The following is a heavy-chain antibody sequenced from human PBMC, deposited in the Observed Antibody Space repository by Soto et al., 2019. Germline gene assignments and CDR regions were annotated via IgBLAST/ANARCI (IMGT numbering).Heavy chain of an antibody. CDR1: GCSMSSSTYY. D-gene: IGHD5-18*01. J-gene: IGHJ5*02. V-gene: IGHV4-39*01. CDR2: IYYRGNT. Sequence: QFQLQESGPGLVKPSETLSLTCTVSGCSMSSSTYYWGWVRQPPGKGLEWVGSIYYRGNTYYNPSLKSRVTISVDTSKNQLFLRLSSVTAADTAVYYCARHKAVGGYSNSYDGFGPWGKGTLVIVYS. CDR3: ARHKAVGGYSNSYDGFGP.